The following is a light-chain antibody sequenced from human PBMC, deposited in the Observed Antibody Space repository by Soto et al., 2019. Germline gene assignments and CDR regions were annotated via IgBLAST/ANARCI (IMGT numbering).Light chain of an antibody. J-gene: IGKJ2*01. CDR2: RTS. CDR1: QGIGNT. CDR3: QQYDNLPYT. Sequence: EIVMTQSPATLSVSPGEGATLSCRASQGIGNTLAWYQQKPGQTPRLLIYRTSIRATGVPARFSGSASGTEFTLTITSLQSEDFAVYYCQQYDNLPYTFGQGTKLEIK. V-gene: IGKV3-15*01.